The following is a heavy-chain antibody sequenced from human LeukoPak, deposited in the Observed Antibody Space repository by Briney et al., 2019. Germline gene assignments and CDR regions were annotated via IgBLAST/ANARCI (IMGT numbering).Heavy chain of an antibody. D-gene: IGHD5-12*01. V-gene: IGHV3-7*05. CDR2: IKEDGSEK. Sequence: QTGGSLRLSCAASGFTFSGYWMTWVRQAPGKGLEHVANIKEDGSEKYYVDSVKGRFTISRDNTKNSLYLQMSSLRGDDTAVYYCVRDSGFHTFDYWGQGTLVTVSS. CDR1: GFTFSGYW. CDR3: VRDSGFHTFDY. J-gene: IGHJ4*02.